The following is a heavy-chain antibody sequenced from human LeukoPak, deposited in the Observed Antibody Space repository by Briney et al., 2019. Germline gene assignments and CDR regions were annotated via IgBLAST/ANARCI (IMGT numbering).Heavy chain of an antibody. D-gene: IGHD1-1*01. CDR1: GGSFSGYY. Sequence: PSETLSLTCAVYGGSFSGYYRSWIRQPPGKGLEWIGYIYYSGSTNYNPSLKSRVTISVDTSKNQFSLKLSSVTAADTAVYYCARANTYNWGYYYYGMDVWGQGTTVTVSS. CDR2: IYYSGST. V-gene: IGHV4-59*01. J-gene: IGHJ6*02. CDR3: ARANTYNWGYYYYGMDV.